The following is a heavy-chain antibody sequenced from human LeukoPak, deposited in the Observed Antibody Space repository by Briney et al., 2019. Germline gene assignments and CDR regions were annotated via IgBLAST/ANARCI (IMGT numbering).Heavy chain of an antibody. Sequence: GRSLRLSCAASGFTFSSSWMSWVRQAPGKGLEWVATINQVGSDKQYMDSVKGRLSISRDNPKNSLYLQMNSPRAEDTAVYFCARHGNWAFDFWGQGTMVTVSS. V-gene: IGHV3-7*04. J-gene: IGHJ3*01. CDR1: GFTFSSSW. D-gene: IGHD1-1*01. CDR3: ARHGNWAFDF. CDR2: INQVGSDK.